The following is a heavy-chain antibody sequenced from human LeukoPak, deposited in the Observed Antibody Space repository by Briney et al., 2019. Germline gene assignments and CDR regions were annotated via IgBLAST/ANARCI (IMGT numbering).Heavy chain of an antibody. CDR3: AKGGSLLGYCSGGSCYSVES. D-gene: IGHD2-15*01. V-gene: IGHV3-23*01. Sequence: GGSLRLSCAASGFTFSRYAMSWVRQTPGKGLEWVSGMTSTGGNKYYADSVKGRFTTSRDNSKNTLYLHMNSLRAEDTAVYYCAKGGSLLGYCSGGSCYSVESWGQGTLVTVSS. CDR1: GFTFSRYA. J-gene: IGHJ4*02. CDR2: MTSTGGNK.